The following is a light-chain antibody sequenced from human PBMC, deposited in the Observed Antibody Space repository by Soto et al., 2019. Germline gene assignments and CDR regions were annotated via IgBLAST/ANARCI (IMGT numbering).Light chain of an antibody. J-gene: IGLJ1*01. Sequence: QSALTQPPSASGTPGRRITISCSGSSSNIGSNSVSWYQQLPGTAPKLLINTNNQRPSGVSDRISGSKSDTSASLAISGLQSVDEADYFCAAWDDSLNSYVFGTGTKVTVL. CDR3: AAWDDSLNSYV. V-gene: IGLV1-44*01. CDR1: SSNIGSNS. CDR2: TNN.